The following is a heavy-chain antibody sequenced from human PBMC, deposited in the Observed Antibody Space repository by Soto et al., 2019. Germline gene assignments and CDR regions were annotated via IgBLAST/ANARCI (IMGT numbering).Heavy chain of an antibody. D-gene: IGHD6-6*01. J-gene: IGHJ4*02. CDR3: ARDSVRKSFYSSSPYLDY. CDR2: INPNSGGT. CDR1: GYTFTGYY. Sequence: QVQLVQSGAEVKKPGASVKVSCKASGYTFTGYYMHWVRQAPGQGLEWMGWINPNSGGTNYAQKFQGRVTMTRDTFISTAYMELSRLRSDDTAVYYCARDSVRKSFYSSSPYLDYWGQGTLVTVSS. V-gene: IGHV1-2*02.